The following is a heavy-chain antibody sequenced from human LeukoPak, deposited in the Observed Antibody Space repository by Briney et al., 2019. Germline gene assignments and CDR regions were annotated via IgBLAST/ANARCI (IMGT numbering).Heavy chain of an antibody. V-gene: IGHV1-69*05. CDR3: ARDRIAARPLHYYYMDV. D-gene: IGHD6-6*01. CDR1: GGTFSSYA. J-gene: IGHJ6*03. CDR2: IIPIFGTA. Sequence: SVKVSCKASGGTFSSYAISWVRQAPGQGLEWMGGIIPIFGTANYAQKFQGRVTITTDESTCTAYMELSSLRSEDTAVYYCARDRIAARPLHYYYMDVWGKGTTVTVSS.